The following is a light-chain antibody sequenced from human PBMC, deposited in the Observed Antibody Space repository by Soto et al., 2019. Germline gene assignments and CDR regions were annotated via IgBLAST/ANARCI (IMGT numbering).Light chain of an antibody. CDR3: QHYGSSVPWT. CDR1: QSVTTNY. CDR2: AGS. J-gene: IGKJ1*01. Sequence: EVVLTQSPGTVSLSPGERATLSCRASQSVTTNYLAWYQQKPGQAPRLLIYAGSSRATGITDRFSGSGSGTNFTLSISRVEYKDFAVYYCQHYGSSVPWTFGQGTKVEIK. V-gene: IGKV3-20*01.